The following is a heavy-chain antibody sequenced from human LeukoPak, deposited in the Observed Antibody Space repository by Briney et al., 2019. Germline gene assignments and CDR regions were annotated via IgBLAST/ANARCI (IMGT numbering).Heavy chain of an antibody. CDR3: ARGSTGSYYPGCFDH. J-gene: IGHJ4*02. V-gene: IGHV3-23*01. CDR2: VSGSGGST. Sequence: PGGSLRLSCAASGFTFSSYAVSWVRQAPAKGLEWVSAVSGSGGSTYYADSVKGRFTISRDNSNNMLYLQMNSLGAEDAAVYFCARGSTGSYYPGCFDHWGQGTLVTVSS. CDR1: GFTFSSYA. D-gene: IGHD1-26*01.